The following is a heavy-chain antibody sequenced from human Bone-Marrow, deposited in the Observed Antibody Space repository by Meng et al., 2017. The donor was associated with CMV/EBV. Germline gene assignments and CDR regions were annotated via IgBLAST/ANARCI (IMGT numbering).Heavy chain of an antibody. V-gene: IGHV3-30*02. CDR3: AKDSGGEGDMDV. J-gene: IGHJ6*02. Sequence: GSLSLSCAASGFTFSNYGMHWVRQAPGKGLEWVAFIRYDGSKEDYGDSVQGRLTISRDNSKNTLYLQMNSLRADDTALYYCAKDSGGEGDMDVWGQGTTVNVSS. CDR2: IRYDGSKE. D-gene: IGHD3-10*01. CDR1: GFTFSNYG.